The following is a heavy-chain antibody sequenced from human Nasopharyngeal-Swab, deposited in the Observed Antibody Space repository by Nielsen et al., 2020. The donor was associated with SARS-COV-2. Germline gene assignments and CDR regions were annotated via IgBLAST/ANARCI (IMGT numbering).Heavy chain of an antibody. V-gene: IGHV1-2*06. CDR2: INPNSGCT. CDR3: ARDPTSVAGTGDDYYGMDV. J-gene: IGHJ6*02. CDR1: GYTFTRYY. Sequence: ASVKVSCQASGYTFTRYYMHWVRHAPGQGLECMGRINPNSGCTNYAQKFQGRVTMTRDTSISTAYMELSRLRSDDTAVYYCARDPTSVAGTGDDYYGMDVWGQGTTVTVSS. D-gene: IGHD6-19*01.